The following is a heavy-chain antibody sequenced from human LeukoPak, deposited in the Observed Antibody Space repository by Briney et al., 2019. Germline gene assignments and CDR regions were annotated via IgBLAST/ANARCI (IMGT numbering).Heavy chain of an antibody. D-gene: IGHD2/OR15-2a*01. V-gene: IGHV4-39*01. CDR1: GGSISSDPFY. Sequence: SETLSLTCTVSGGSISSDPFYWGWIRQPPGKGLEWIGSIYYSGNTYYNPSPKSRVTISVDTSKNQFSLKVNSVAAAETAVYYCARLGVLSRALDYWGQGTLVTVSS. J-gene: IGHJ4*02. CDR3: ARLGVLSRALDY. CDR2: IYYSGNT.